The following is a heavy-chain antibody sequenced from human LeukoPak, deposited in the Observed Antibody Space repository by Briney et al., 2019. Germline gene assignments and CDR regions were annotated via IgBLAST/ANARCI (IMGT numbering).Heavy chain of an antibody. J-gene: IGHJ4*02. D-gene: IGHD3-10*01. CDR2: ISVSGSVI. Sequence: GGSLSLSCAASGFTLSSYEMSWVRQAPGKGLEWVSYISVSGSVIYYADSVRGRFTISRDNAKNSLYLQMNSLRAEDTAVYYCARGGRFRWFGGDFWGPGTLVTVSS. V-gene: IGHV3-48*03. CDR1: GFTLSSYE. CDR3: ARGGRFRWFGGDF.